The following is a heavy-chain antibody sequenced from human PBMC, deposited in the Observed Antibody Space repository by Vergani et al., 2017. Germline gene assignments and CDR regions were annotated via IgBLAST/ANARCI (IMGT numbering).Heavy chain of an antibody. J-gene: IGHJ5*02. V-gene: IGHV3-23*01. Sequence: EVQLLESGGGLVQPGGSLRLSCAASGFTFSSYAMSWVRQAPGKGLEWVSAISGSGGSTYYADSVKGRFTISRDNSKNTLYMKMNSLRAEDTAVYYCARAGYDILTGYPIEGWLDPWGQGTLVTVSS. CDR2: ISGSGGST. CDR3: ARAGYDILTGYPIEGWLDP. CDR1: GFTFSSYA. D-gene: IGHD3-9*01.